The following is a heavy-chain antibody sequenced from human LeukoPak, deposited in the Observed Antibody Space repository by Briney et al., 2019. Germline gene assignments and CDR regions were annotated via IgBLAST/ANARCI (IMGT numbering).Heavy chain of an antibody. CDR1: GGSISTHY. CDR2: ISYIGNT. V-gene: IGHV4-59*11. J-gene: IGHJ3*02. Sequence: SETLSLTCTVSGGSISTHYWSWIRQPPGKGLEWIGFISYIGNTNYNPSLKSRVTISVDTSKNQFSLKLSSVTAADAAVYFCARNPTTVTKGLDIWGQGTMVTVSS. D-gene: IGHD4-17*01. CDR3: ARNPTTVTKGLDI.